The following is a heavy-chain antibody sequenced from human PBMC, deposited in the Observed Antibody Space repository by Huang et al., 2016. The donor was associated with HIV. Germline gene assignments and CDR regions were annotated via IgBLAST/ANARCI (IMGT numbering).Heavy chain of an antibody. CDR1: GFTFSSYA. J-gene: IGHJ4*02. Sequence: VQLLESGGGLVQPGGSRRLSCAASGFTFSSYAMSWVRQAPGKGREGVSTISGSGVSTYHADSVKGRFTTSRDNSENMLYLQMHTLRAEDTAVYYCAKGEFVGESYFDQWGQGTLVTVSS. CDR3: AKGEFVGESYFDQ. V-gene: IGHV3-23*01. D-gene: IGHD3-10*01. CDR2: ISGSGVST.